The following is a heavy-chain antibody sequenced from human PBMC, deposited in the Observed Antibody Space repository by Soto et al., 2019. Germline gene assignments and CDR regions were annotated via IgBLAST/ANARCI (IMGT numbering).Heavy chain of an antibody. D-gene: IGHD2-21*02. V-gene: IGHV4-30-4*01. CDR2: IYYSGST. J-gene: IGHJ6*02. CDR3: ARDLWGYCGTDCYPLDV. Sequence: TLSLTCTVSSGSISSGDYYWSWIRQPPGKGLEWIGYIYYSGSTYFNPSLKSRVTISVDTSKSQFSLRLNSVTAADTAVYYCARDLWGYCGTDCYPLDVWGQGTTVTVSS. CDR1: SGSISSGDYY.